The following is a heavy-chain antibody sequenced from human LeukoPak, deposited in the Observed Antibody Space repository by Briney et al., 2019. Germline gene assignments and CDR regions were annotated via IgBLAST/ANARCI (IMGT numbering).Heavy chain of an antibody. CDR2: ISHDGSDK. CDR1: GFTFSSYA. CDR3: ASTGRAVGAHGLVY. D-gene: IGHD1-26*01. Sequence: GGSLSLSCAASGFTFSSYAMHWVRQTPGKAGKGLEWVALISHDGSDKFYADSVKGRFTISRDNSKNTLYLLMSSLRVEDTAVYYCASTGRAVGAHGLVYWGQGTLVTVSS. V-gene: IGHV3-30-3*01. J-gene: IGHJ4*02.